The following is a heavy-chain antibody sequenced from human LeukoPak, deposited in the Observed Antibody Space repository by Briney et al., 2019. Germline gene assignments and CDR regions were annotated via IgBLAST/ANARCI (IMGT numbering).Heavy chain of an antibody. Sequence: PGGSLRLSCAASGFTFSSYAMHWVRQAPGKGLEWVAVISYDGSNKYYADSVKGRFTISRDNSKNTLYLQMNSLRAEDTAVYYCARGSHIVVAYKIFDYWGQGTLVTVSS. J-gene: IGHJ4*02. D-gene: IGHD2-21*01. CDR2: ISYDGSNK. CDR3: ARGSHIVVAYKIFDY. CDR1: GFTFSSYA. V-gene: IGHV3-30*01.